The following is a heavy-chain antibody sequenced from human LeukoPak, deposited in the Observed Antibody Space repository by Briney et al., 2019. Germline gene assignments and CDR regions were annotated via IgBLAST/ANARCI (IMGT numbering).Heavy chain of an antibody. CDR2: IYPDDSDT. Sequence: GESLKISCKASGYSFTTYWIAWVRQIPGKGLEWMGIIYPDDSDTRYSPSFQGQVTMSADKSINTTYLQWSSLKASDTAMYYCARPHDYSSSWTDFDYWGQGTLVTVSS. D-gene: IGHD6-13*01. J-gene: IGHJ4*02. CDR3: ARPHDYSSSWTDFDY. V-gene: IGHV5-51*01. CDR1: GYSFTTYW.